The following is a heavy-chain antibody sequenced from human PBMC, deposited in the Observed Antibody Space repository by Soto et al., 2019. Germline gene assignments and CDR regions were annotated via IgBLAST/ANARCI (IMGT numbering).Heavy chain of an antibody. CDR3: AKEFNYYDSRGARVVSTIDY. Sequence: PGGSLRLSCAASGFTFSSYAMHWVRQAPGKGLEWVAVISYDGSNKYYADSVKGRFTISRDNSKNTLYLQMNSLRAEDTAVYYCAKEFNYYDSRGARVVSTIDYWGQGTLVTVSS. CDR1: GFTFSSYA. D-gene: IGHD3-22*01. V-gene: IGHV3-30-3*01. J-gene: IGHJ4*02. CDR2: ISYDGSNK.